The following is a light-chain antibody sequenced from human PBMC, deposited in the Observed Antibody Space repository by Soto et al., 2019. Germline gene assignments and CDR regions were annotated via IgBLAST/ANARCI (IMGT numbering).Light chain of an antibody. CDR2: GAS. Sequence: DIVLKQSPGTLSLSPGERATRSCRASQSVSSNHLAWYQQKPGQAPRLLIYGASTRTTGIPDRFSGSGSGTDFTLTIGRLEPGDFAVYYCLHYGGSPLTFGQGTRLEIK. V-gene: IGKV3-20*01. J-gene: IGKJ5*01. CDR1: QSVSSNH. CDR3: LHYGGSPLT.